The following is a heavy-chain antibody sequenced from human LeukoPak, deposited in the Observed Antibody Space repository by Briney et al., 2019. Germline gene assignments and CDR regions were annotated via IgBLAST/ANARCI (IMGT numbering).Heavy chain of an antibody. Sequence: GGSLRLSCAASGFTFSSYGMHWVRQAPGKGLEWVAVISYDGSNKYYADSVKGRFTISRDNSKNTLYLQMNSLRAEDTAVYYSAKDLGYCSGGSCYRFDYWGQGTLVTVSS. CDR3: AKDLGYCSGGSCYRFDY. V-gene: IGHV3-30*18. CDR1: GFTFSSYG. J-gene: IGHJ4*02. CDR2: ISYDGSNK. D-gene: IGHD2-15*01.